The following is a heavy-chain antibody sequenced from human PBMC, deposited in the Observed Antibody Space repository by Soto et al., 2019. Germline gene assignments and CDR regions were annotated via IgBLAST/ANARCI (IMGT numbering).Heavy chain of an antibody. Sequence: ASVKVSCKASGYTFTVYAMHWVRQAPGQRLEWMGWINAGNGNTKYSQKFQGRVTITRDTSASTAYMELSSLRSEDTAVYYCARAVAVPADFDYWGQGTLVTVSS. CDR1: GYTFTVYA. CDR2: INAGNGNT. D-gene: IGHD6-19*01. J-gene: IGHJ4*02. V-gene: IGHV1-3*01. CDR3: ARAVAVPADFDY.